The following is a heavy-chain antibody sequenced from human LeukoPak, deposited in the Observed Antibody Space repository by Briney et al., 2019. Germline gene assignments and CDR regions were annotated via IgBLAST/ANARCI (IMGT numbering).Heavy chain of an antibody. D-gene: IGHD3-22*01. Sequence: PGGSLRLSCAASGFTFSSYGMHWVRQAPGKGLEWVAVIWYDGSNKYYADSVKGRFTISRDNSKNTLYLQMNSLRAEDTAVYYCAKDFDSSGYYGAFDIWDQGTMVTVSS. J-gene: IGHJ3*02. CDR1: GFTFSSYG. V-gene: IGHV3-33*06. CDR3: AKDFDSSGYYGAFDI. CDR2: IWYDGSNK.